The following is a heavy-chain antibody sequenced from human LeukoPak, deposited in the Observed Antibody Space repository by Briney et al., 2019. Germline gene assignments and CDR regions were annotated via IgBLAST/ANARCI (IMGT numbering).Heavy chain of an antibody. D-gene: IGHD3-22*01. V-gene: IGHV4-59*01. Sequence: SETLSLTCTVSGGSISSYYWSWIRQPPGKGLEWIGYIYYSGSTNYNPSLKSRVTISVDTSKNQFSLKLSSVTAADTAVYYCASSPDYYDSSGYYYWGQGTLVTVSS. CDR1: GGSISSYY. CDR3: ASSPDYYDSSGYYY. J-gene: IGHJ4*02. CDR2: IYYSGST.